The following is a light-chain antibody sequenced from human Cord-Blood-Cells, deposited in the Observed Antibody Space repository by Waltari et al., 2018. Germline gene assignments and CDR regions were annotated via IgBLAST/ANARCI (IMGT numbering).Light chain of an antibody. CDR1: SSDVGSYYL. Sequence: QSALTQPASVSGSPGQSITISCTGTSSDVGSYYLVSWYQQHPGKAPNIMIYKVSKRPSGVSNRFAGAKSVNTASLTISGLQAEDEADYYCCSYAGSSTYVFGTGTKVTVL. CDR2: KVS. J-gene: IGLJ1*01. V-gene: IGLV2-23*02. CDR3: CSYAGSSTYV.